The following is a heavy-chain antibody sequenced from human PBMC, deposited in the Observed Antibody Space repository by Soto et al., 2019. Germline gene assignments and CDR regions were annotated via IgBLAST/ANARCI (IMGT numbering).Heavy chain of an antibody. J-gene: IGHJ4*02. V-gene: IGHV4-39*01. CDR2: IYYTGST. CDR3: ARLQTAIYAFDY. D-gene: IGHD5-18*01. Sequence: SETLSLTCTLSGGSINSGFYYWGWIRQSPEKGLQWIGNIYYTGSTSYNPSLRSRITMSVDTSKNRFSLNLNSVTAADTAVYFCARLQTAIYAFDYWGQGVLVTVSS. CDR1: GGSINSGFYY.